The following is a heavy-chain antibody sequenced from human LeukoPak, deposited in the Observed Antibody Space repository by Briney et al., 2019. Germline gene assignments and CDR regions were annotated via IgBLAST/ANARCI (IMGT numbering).Heavy chain of an antibody. CDR2: IYYSGST. V-gene: IGHV4-59*01. CDR3: ARGHSSWGYYFDY. Sequence: PSETLSLTCTVSGGSINNYYWSWIRQPPGKGLEWIGYIYYSGSTNYNPSLKSRVTISVDTSTNQFSLKLTSVTAADTAVYYCARGHSSWGYYFDYWGQGTLVTVSS. D-gene: IGHD6-13*01. J-gene: IGHJ4*02. CDR1: GGSINNYY.